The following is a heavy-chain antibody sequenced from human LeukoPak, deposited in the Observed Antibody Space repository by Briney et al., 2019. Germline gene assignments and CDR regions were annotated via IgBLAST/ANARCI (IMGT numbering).Heavy chain of an antibody. CDR2: ISYDGSNK. Sequence: PGGSLRLSCAASGFTFSSYGMHWVRQAPGKGLEWVAVISYDGSNKYYADSVKGRFTISRDNSKNTLYLQMNSLRAEDTAVYCCAKDGEFPPWVLDYWGQGTLVTVSS. V-gene: IGHV3-30*18. J-gene: IGHJ4*02. D-gene: IGHD3-10*01. CDR3: AKDGEFPPWVLDY. CDR1: GFTFSSYG.